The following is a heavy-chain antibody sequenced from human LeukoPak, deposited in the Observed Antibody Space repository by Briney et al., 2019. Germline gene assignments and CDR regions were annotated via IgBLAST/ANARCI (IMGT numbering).Heavy chain of an antibody. CDR3: ARAPYCSGGSCRFDS. D-gene: IGHD2-15*01. CDR2: IKKEGGEK. J-gene: IGHJ4*02. CDR1: GFTSSSYW. V-gene: IGHV3-7*03. Sequence: GGSLRVSCAVSGFTSSSYWMSWVRQAPGEGLEWVAHIKKEGGEKNYVETVKGGFTISRENAKNSLYMQMNSLKAEDTAVYYCARAPYCSGGSCRFDSWGQGPLVTVS.